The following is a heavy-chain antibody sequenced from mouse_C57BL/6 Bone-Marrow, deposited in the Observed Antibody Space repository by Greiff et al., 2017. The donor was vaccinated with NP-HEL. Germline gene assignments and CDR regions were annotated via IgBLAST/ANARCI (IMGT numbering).Heavy chain of an antibody. CDR1: EYEFPSHD. CDR3: ARREYYYGSSWAY. Sequence: EVNVVESGGGLVQPGESLKLSCESNEYEFPSHDMSWVRKTPEKRLELVAAINSDGGSTYYPDTMARRFIISRDNTKKTLYLQMSSLRSEDTALYYCARREYYYGSSWAYWGQGTLVTVSA. CDR2: INSDGGST. D-gene: IGHD1-1*01. J-gene: IGHJ3*01. V-gene: IGHV5-2*01.